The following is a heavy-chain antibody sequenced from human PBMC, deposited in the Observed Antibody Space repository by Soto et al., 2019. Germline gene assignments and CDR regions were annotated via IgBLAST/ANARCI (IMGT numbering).Heavy chain of an antibody. D-gene: IGHD3-3*01. J-gene: IGHJ4*02. CDR3: ARGGVSTRTFDY. CDR1: GYNFAGYW. V-gene: IGHV5-51*01. CDR2: IYPSDSDT. Sequence: GESLKICCKGSGYNFAGYWIAWVRQMPGKGLELMGIIYPSDSDTRYRPSFQGQVTISADKSISSAYLQWSSLRASDTAMYYCARGGVSTRTFDYWGQGTPVTVSS.